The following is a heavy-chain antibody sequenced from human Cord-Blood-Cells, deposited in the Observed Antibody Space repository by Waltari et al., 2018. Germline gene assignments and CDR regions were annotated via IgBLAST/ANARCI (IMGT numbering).Heavy chain of an antibody. D-gene: IGHD1-1*01. CDR3: ARGNHQLELDY. CDR2: ISTSLGTE. V-gene: IGHV1-69*12. Sequence: QVQLVQSGAEVKKPGSSVKVSCKASGGTFSSYAISWVRQAPGQGLEWMGGISTSLGTENYAQKFQGRVTITADESTSTAYMELSSLRSEDTAVYYCARGNHQLELDYWGQGTLVTVSS. CDR1: GGTFSSYA. J-gene: IGHJ4*02.